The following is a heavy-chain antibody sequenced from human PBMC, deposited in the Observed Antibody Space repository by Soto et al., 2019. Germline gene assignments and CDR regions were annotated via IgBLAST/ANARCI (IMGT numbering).Heavy chain of an antibody. J-gene: IGHJ4*02. CDR2: IVPIYRTA. D-gene: IGHD6-13*01. Sequence: GASVKVSFKASGGTFSRYRFTWLRQARGQGLEWLGGIVPIYRTADYAQKFQGRVTITADESTRTVYMELSSLKSQDTALYYCARDSGAKLSSSWGQGTLVTVSS. CDR3: ARDSGAKLSSS. V-gene: IGHV1-69*13. CDR1: GGTFSRYR.